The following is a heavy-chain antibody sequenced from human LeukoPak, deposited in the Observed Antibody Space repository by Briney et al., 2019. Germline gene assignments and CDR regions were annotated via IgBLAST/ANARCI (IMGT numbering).Heavy chain of an antibody. CDR3: ARAGVCSSTSCSWGGWFDP. CDR2: ISAYNGNT. J-gene: IGHJ5*02. CDR1: RYTFTSYG. V-gene: IGHV1-18*01. Sequence: ASVKVSCKASRYTFTSYGISWVRQAPGQGLEWMGWISAYNGNTNYAQKLQGRVTMATDTSTSTAYMELRSLRSDDTAVYYCARAGVCSSTSCSWGGWFDPWGQGTLVTVSS. D-gene: IGHD2-2*01.